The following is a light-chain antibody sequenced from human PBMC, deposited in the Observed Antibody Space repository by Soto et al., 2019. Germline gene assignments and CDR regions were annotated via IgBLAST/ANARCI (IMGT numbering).Light chain of an antibody. CDR1: SSDVGGYNY. J-gene: IGLJ2*01. Sequence: QSALTQPPSASGSPGQSVTISCTGTSSDVGGYNYVSWYQQHPGKAPKLMISEVSKRPSGVPDRFSGSKSGNTASLTVSGLQTEVEADYYGSSFAGNNNFVFGGGTKLTVL. CDR3: SSFAGNNNFV. CDR2: EVS. V-gene: IGLV2-8*01.